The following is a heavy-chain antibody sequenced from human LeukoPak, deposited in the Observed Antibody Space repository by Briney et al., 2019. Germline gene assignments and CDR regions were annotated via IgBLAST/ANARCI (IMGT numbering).Heavy chain of an antibody. V-gene: IGHV1-46*01. CDR1: GYTFTSYY. D-gene: IGHD3-16*01. J-gene: IGHJ4*02. CDR2: INPSGGST. Sequence: ASVKVSCKASGYTFTSYYMDWVRQAPGQGLEWMGIINPSGGSTSYAQKFQGRVTMTRDMSTSTVYMELSSLRSEDTAVYYCAASSRLWDFDYWGQGTLVTVSS. CDR3: AASSRLWDFDY.